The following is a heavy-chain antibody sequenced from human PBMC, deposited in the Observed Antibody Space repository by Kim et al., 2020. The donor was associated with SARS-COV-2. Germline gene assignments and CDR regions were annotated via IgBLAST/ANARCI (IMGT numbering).Heavy chain of an antibody. D-gene: IGHD3-16*01. V-gene: IGHV4-34*01. Sequence: PSLESRVTISVDTSQNQFSLKLRSVTAADTAVYYCARGYYVWGTKGAFDIWGQGTMVTVSS. J-gene: IGHJ3*02. CDR3: ARGYYVWGTKGAFDI.